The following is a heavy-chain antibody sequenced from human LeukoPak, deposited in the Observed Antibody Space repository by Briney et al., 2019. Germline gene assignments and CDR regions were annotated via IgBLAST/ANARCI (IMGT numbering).Heavy chain of an antibody. CDR2: IIPIFGTA. J-gene: IGHJ5*02. CDR1: GGTFSSYA. Sequence: ASVKVSCKASGGTFSSYAISWVRQAPGQGLEWMGGIIPIFGTANYAQKFQGRVTITADESTSTAYMELSSLRSEDTAVYYCARERDCSSTSCYGRGRRNWCDPWGQGTLVTVSS. V-gene: IGHV1-69*01. D-gene: IGHD2-2*01. CDR3: ARERDCSSTSCYGRGRRNWCDP.